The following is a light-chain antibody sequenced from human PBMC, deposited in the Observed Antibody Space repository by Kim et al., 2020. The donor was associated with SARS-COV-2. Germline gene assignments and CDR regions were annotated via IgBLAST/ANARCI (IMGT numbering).Light chain of an antibody. J-gene: IGKJ1*01. CDR3: QQYNNWPQT. V-gene: IGKV3-15*01. CDR1: QSVSSN. Sequence: EIVMTQSPATLSVSPGERATLSCRASQSVSSNLAWYQQKPGQASRLLIYGASTRATGIPAGFSGSGSETEFTLTINNLQSEDFAVYYCQQYNNWPQTFGQGTKVDIK. CDR2: GAS.